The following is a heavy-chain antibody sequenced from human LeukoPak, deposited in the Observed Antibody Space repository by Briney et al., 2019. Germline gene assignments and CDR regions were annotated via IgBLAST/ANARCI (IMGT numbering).Heavy chain of an antibody. V-gene: IGHV1-2*02. J-gene: IGHJ4*02. CDR3: ARDPGYSSPRGDY. CDR2: INPGSGAT. D-gene: IGHD5-18*01. CDR1: GYTFTGYY. Sequence: GASVNVSCKASGYTFTGYYMHWVRQAPGQGLEWMGWINPGSGATNYAQRFQGRVTMTRDTSISTAYMELSRLRSDDTAVYYCARDPGYSSPRGDYWGQGTLVTVSS.